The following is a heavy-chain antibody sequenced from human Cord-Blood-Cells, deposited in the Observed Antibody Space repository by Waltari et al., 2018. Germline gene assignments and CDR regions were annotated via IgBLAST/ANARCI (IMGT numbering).Heavy chain of an antibody. Sequence: QVQLQQWGAGLLKPSETLSLTCAVYGGSFSGYYWSWIRQPPGKGLEWIGEINHSGSTNYYPSLKSRVTISVDTSKNQFSLKLSSVTAADTAVYYCARGYSSSWYKAFDIWGQGTMVTVSS. CDR2: INHSGST. V-gene: IGHV4-34*01. CDR1: GGSFSGYY. D-gene: IGHD6-13*01. CDR3: ARGYSSSWYKAFDI. J-gene: IGHJ3*02.